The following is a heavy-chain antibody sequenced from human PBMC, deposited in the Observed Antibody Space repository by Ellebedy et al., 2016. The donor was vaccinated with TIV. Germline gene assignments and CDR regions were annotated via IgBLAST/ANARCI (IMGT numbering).Heavy chain of an antibody. Sequence: PGGSLRLSCSASGFTFNIYAMSWVRQAPGKGLEWVSLISASGDSTYYADSVKGRFTISRDNSKNTLYLQMNSLRAENTAVYYCAIPYHGWGSFYYYGMDIWGQGTTVTVSS. J-gene: IGHJ6*02. CDR2: ISASGDST. CDR3: AIPYHGWGSFYYYGMDI. D-gene: IGHD2-21*01. CDR1: GFTFNIYA. V-gene: IGHV3-23*01.